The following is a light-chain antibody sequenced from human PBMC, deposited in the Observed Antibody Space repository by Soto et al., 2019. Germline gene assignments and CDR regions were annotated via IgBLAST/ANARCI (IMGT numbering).Light chain of an antibody. CDR2: AAS. CDR3: QQASSFPPT. J-gene: IGKJ5*01. Sequence: DIQLTQSPSFLSASVGDRVTITCRASQDISSWLAWYQQKPGKAPKIMIYAASSLQGGVPSRFSGSGSGTEFTLTISSLQPEDFATYYCQQASSFPPTFGQGTRLEI. V-gene: IGKV1-12*01. CDR1: QDISSW.